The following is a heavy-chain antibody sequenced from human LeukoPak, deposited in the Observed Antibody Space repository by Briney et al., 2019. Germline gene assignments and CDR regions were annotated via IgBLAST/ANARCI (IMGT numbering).Heavy chain of an antibody. D-gene: IGHD6-19*01. CDR1: GGSISGFY. CDR3: ARQKGYSSGWYFDY. J-gene: IGHJ4*02. CDR2: IYYSGST. Sequence: SETLSLTCTVSGGSISGFYWRWIRQPPGKGLECIGYIYYSGSTKYNPSLKSRVTISVDTSKNQFSLKLSSVTAADTAVYYCARQKGYSSGWYFDYWGQGTLVTVSS. V-gene: IGHV4-59*08.